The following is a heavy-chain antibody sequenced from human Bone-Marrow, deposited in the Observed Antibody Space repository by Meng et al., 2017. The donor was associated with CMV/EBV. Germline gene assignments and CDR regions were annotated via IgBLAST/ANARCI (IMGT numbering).Heavy chain of an antibody. CDR1: GFTVSGYY. J-gene: IGHJ5*02. CDR3: AKCRSGIPAALNH. V-gene: IGHV3-53*01. Sequence: GESLKISCAASGFTVSGYYMSWVRQAPGKGLEFVSVISSGGNTYYADSVKGRFTISSDNSKNTLYLQMNSLRAEDTAVYYCAKCRSGIPAALNHWGQGTLVTVSS. D-gene: IGHD6-13*01. CDR2: ISSGGNT.